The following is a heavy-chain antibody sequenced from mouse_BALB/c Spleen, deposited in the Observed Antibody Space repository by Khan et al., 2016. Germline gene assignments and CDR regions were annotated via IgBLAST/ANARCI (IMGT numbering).Heavy chain of an antibody. CDR3: ARTARIKY. V-gene: IGHV3-2*02. CDR2: ISYCGST. Sequence: EVQLQESGPGLVKPSQSLSLTCTVTGYSITSGYGWNWIRQFPGNKLEWMGYISYCGSTNYNPSLKSRISITRDTSKNQIFLQLNSVTTEDTATYYCARTARIKYWGQGTTLTVSS. D-gene: IGHD1-2*01. CDR1: GYSITSGYG. J-gene: IGHJ2*01.